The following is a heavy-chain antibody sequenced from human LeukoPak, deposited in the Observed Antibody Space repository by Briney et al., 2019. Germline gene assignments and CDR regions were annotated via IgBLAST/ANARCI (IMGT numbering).Heavy chain of an antibody. V-gene: IGHV4-39*01. J-gene: IGHJ4*02. CDR1: GGSISSVSYY. CDR2: IFYSGST. D-gene: IGHD5-12*01. Sequence: SETLSLTCTVSGGSISSVSYYWGWIRQPPGKGLEWIGNIFYSGSTYYNPSLKSRVTISLDTSKNQFSLKLSSLTAADTAVYYCARTASGYDPFDYWGQGTLVTVSS. CDR3: ARTASGYDPFDY.